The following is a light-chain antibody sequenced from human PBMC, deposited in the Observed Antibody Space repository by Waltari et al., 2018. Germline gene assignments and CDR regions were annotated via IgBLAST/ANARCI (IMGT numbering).Light chain of an antibody. CDR2: GAS. CDR3: QQYNNWPWT. Sequence: EVLMTQSPAPLSVSPGERAPLSCRASQSVDNNLAWYQQKNGQAPRLLIYGASTRATGVPASLSGSASGTEFTLTISNLQSADFAVYFCQQYNNWPWTFGQGTRVEI. V-gene: IGKV3-15*01. CDR1: QSVDNN. J-gene: IGKJ1*01.